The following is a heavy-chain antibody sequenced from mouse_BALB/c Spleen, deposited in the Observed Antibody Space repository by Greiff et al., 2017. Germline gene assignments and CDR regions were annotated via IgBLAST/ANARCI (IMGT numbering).Heavy chain of an antibody. V-gene: IGHV2-6-4*01. CDR3: ARNLPNWDGGYAMDY. Sequence: VKVVESGPGLVAPSQSLSITCTVSGFSLSRSSVHWVRQPPGTGLEWLGMIWGGGSTDYNSALKSRLSISKDNSKSQVFLKMNSLQTDDTAMYYGARNLPNWDGGYAMDYWGQGTSVTVSS. D-gene: IGHD4-1*01. CDR2: IWGGGST. CDR1: GFSLSRSS. J-gene: IGHJ4*01.